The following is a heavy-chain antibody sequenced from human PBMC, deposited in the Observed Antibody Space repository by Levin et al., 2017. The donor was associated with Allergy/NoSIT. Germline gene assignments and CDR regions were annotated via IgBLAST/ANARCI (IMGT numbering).Heavy chain of an antibody. J-gene: IGHJ4*02. D-gene: IGHD6-19*01. V-gene: IGHV3-30*18. CDR1: GFTFSSYG. CDR2: ISYDGSNK. Sequence: GGSLRLSCAASGFTFSSYGMHWVRQAPGKGLEWVAVISYDGSNKYYADSVKGRFTISRDNSKNTLYLQMNSLRAEDTAVYYCAKSAVAGLDYWGQGTLVTVSS. CDR3: AKSAVAGLDY.